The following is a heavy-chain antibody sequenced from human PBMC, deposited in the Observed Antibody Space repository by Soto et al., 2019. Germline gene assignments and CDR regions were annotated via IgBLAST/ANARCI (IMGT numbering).Heavy chain of an antibody. J-gene: IGHJ4*02. V-gene: IGHV3-23*01. Sequence: GSLRLSCAASGFTFSSYAMNWVRQAPGKGLEWVSGISGSGGRTYYADSVKGRFTISRDNSKNTVYLEMNSLRAEDTAVYYCAKEFRYCGGDCYSGRFYFDYWGQGTLVTVSS. D-gene: IGHD2-21*02. CDR2: ISGSGGRT. CDR1: GFTFSSYA. CDR3: AKEFRYCGGDCYSGRFYFDY.